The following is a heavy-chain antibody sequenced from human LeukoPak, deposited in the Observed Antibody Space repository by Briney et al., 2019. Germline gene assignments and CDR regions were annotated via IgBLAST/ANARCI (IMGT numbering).Heavy chain of an antibody. CDR2: IYHSGST. Sequence: SETLSLTCAVSGGSISSGGYSWSWIRQPPGKGLEWIGYIYHSGSTYYNPSLKSRVTISVDTSKNQFSLKLSSVTAADTAVYYCARVDYYDSSGYYYGQFDYWGQGILVTVSS. V-gene: IGHV4-30-2*01. CDR1: GGSISSGGYS. J-gene: IGHJ4*02. CDR3: ARVDYYDSSGYYYGQFDY. D-gene: IGHD3-22*01.